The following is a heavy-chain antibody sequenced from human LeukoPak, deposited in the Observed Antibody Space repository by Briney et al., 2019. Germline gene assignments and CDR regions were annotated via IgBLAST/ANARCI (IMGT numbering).Heavy chain of an antibody. Sequence: GGSLRLSCAASGFTFSSYAMHWVRQAPGKGLEWVAIIWYDGSGKYYADSVKGRFTISRDNSNNTLYLQMNSLRVEDTALYYCARDYSSSWDYWGQGTLVTVSS. D-gene: IGHD6-13*01. CDR3: ARDYSSSWDY. J-gene: IGHJ4*02. V-gene: IGHV3-33*08. CDR2: IWYDGSGK. CDR1: GFTFSSYA.